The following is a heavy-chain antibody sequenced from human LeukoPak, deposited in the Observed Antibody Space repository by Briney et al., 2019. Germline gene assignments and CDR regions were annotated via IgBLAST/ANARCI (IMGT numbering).Heavy chain of an antibody. CDR1: GFTFSSYE. CDR2: ISSSGSTI. J-gene: IGHJ6*02. Sequence: GGSLRLSCAVSGFTFSSYETNWVRQAPGKGLEWVSYISSSGSTIYYADSVKGRFTISRDNAKNSLYLQMNSLRAEDTAVYHCAREYYYGSGSYWYYGMDVWGQGTTVTVSS. CDR3: AREYYYGSGSYWYYGMDV. D-gene: IGHD3-10*01. V-gene: IGHV3-48*03.